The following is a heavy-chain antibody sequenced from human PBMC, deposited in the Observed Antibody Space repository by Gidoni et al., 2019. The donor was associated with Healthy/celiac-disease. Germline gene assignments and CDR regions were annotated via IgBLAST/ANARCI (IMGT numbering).Heavy chain of an antibody. CDR2: ISYDGSNK. Sequence: QVQLVESGGGVVQPGRSLRLSCPASGFTFSSYAMHWVRQAPGKGLEWVGVISYDGSNKYYADSVKGRFTISRDNSQNTLYLQMNSLRAEDTAVYYCARAGTGYYYYYGMDVWGQGTTVTVSS. CDR3: ARAGTGYYYYYGMDV. CDR1: GFTFSSYA. V-gene: IGHV3-30*01. D-gene: IGHD6-13*01. J-gene: IGHJ6*02.